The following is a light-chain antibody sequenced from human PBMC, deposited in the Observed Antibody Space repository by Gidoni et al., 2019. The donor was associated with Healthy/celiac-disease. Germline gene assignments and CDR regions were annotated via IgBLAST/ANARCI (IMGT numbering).Light chain of an antibody. CDR2: RNN. J-gene: IGLJ7*01. CDR1: SSNIGSNY. Sequence: QSVLTQPPSASGTPGPGVTISCSGSSSNIGSNYVYWYQPLPGTAPKLLIYRNNQRPSGVPDRFSGAKSGTSASLAISGLRSEDEADYYCAAWDDSLSGPKFGGGTQLTVL. V-gene: IGLV1-47*01. CDR3: AAWDDSLSGPK.